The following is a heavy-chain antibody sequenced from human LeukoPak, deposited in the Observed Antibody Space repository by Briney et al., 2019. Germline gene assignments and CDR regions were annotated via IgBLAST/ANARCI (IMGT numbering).Heavy chain of an antibody. V-gene: IGHV4-34*01. CDR2: INHSGYT. D-gene: IGHD6-19*01. Sequence: SETLSLTCAVFGGSFSGYYWTWIRQSPEKGLEWIGEINHSGYTNYNPSLKSRVTISVDTSKNQFSLKLSSVTAADTAVYYCARGAGPFDWFDPWGQGTLVTVSS. CDR3: ARGAGPFDWFDP. J-gene: IGHJ5*02. CDR1: GGSFSGYY.